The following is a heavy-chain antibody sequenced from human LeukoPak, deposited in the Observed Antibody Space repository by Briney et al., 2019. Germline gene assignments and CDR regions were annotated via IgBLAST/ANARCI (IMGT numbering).Heavy chain of an antibody. CDR3: ARNQDSGSYWGRNWFDP. J-gene: IGHJ5*02. CDR1: GFTFSSYG. Sequence: PGGSLRLSCAASGFTFSSYGMSWVRQAPGKGLEWVSAISGSGGSTYYADSVKGRFTISRDNSKNTLYLQMNSLRAEDTAVYYCARNQDSGSYWGRNWFDPWGQGTLVTVSS. D-gene: IGHD1-26*01. CDR2: ISGSGGST. V-gene: IGHV3-23*01.